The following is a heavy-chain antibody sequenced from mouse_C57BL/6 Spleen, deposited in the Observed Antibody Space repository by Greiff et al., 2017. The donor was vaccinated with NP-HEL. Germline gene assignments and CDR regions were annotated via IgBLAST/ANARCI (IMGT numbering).Heavy chain of an antibody. CDR2: IYPRSGNT. CDR1: GYTFTSYG. V-gene: IGHV1-81*01. J-gene: IGHJ4*01. CDR3: ARKASNYVDYYAMDY. D-gene: IGHD2-5*01. Sequence: QVQLKQSGAELARPGASVKLSCKASGYTFTSYGISWVKQRTGQGLEWIGEIYPRSGNTYYNEKFKGKATLTADKSSSTAYMELRSLTSEDSAVYFGARKASNYVDYYAMDYWGQGTSVTVSS.